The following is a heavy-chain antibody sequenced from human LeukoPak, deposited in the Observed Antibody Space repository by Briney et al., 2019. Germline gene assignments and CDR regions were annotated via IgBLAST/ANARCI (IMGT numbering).Heavy chain of an antibody. CDR3: ARQTPTSGSYDC. CDR1: GGSISTSAYY. V-gene: IGHV4-39*07. D-gene: IGHD1-26*01. Sequence: SETLSLTCIVSGGSISTSAYYWGWIRQPPGEGLQWIGSIYYSGNTYYNSSLKSRVTMSVDTSKNQFSLKLSSVTAVDTAVYYCARQTPTSGSYDCWGQGTLVTVSS. J-gene: IGHJ4*02. CDR2: IYYSGNT.